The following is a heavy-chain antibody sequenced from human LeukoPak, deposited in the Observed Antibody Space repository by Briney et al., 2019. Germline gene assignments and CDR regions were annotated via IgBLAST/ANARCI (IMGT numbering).Heavy chain of an antibody. CDR2: ISSSSSYT. D-gene: IGHD6-19*01. CDR3: ARVPSGRRPFDY. Sequence: GGSLRLSCAASGFTFSDYYMSWIRQAPGKGLEWVSYISSSSSYTNYADSVKGRFTISRDNAKNSLYLQMNSLRAEDTAVYYCARVPSGRRPFDYWGQGTLVTVSS. J-gene: IGHJ4*02. V-gene: IGHV3-11*05. CDR1: GFTFSDYY.